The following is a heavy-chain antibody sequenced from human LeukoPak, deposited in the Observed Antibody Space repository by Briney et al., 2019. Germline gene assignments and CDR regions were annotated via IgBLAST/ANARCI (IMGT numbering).Heavy chain of an antibody. V-gene: IGHV3-7*01. J-gene: IGHJ4*02. D-gene: IGHD6-19*01. CDR2: IKQDGSEK. CDR3: AKDYSSGWDY. CDR1: GLTFSSYW. Sequence: GGSLRLSCAASGLTFSSYWMSWVRQAPGKGLEWVANIKQDGSEKYYIDSVKGRFTISRDNSKNTLYLQMNSLRAEDTAVYYCAKDYSSGWDYWGQGTLVTVSS.